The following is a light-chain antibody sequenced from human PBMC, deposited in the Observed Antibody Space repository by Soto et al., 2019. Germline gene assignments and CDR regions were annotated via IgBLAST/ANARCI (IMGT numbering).Light chain of an antibody. J-gene: IGLJ2*01. CDR3: QSYDSSLSGSV. V-gene: IGLV1-40*01. CDR1: SPNIGAGYD. CDR2: GNS. Sequence: QSVLTQPPSVSGAPGQRVTISCNGSSPNIGAGYDVHWYQQLPGTAPKLLIYGNSNRPSGVPDRFSGSKSGTSASLAITGLQADDEAEYYCQSYDSSLSGSVFGGGTTLTVL.